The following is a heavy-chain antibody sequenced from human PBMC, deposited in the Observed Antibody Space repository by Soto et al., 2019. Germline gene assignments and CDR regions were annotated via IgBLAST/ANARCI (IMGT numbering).Heavy chain of an antibody. CDR2: IYYSGST. Sequence: LSLTCTVSGGSISSYYWSWIRQPPGKGLEWIGYIYYSGSTNYNPSLKSRVTISVDTSKNQFSLKLSSVTAADTAVYYCARVKLAERGSYYYYYGMDVWGQGTTVTVSS. V-gene: IGHV4-59*01. D-gene: IGHD1-1*01. CDR3: ARVKLAERGSYYYYYGMDV. CDR1: GGSISSYY. J-gene: IGHJ6*02.